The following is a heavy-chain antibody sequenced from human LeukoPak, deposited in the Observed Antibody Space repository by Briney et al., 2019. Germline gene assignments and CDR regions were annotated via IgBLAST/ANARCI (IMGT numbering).Heavy chain of an antibody. CDR1: GFTFSRYW. Sequence: GGSLRLSCAASGFTFSRYWMTWVRQAPGKGLEWVANIRQGGSEKYYVDSVKGRFTISRDNAKNSLYLQMNSLRAEDTAVYYCARAEWELRYWGQGTLVTVSS. CDR2: IRQGGSEK. V-gene: IGHV3-7*01. J-gene: IGHJ4*02. D-gene: IGHD1-26*01. CDR3: ARAEWELRY.